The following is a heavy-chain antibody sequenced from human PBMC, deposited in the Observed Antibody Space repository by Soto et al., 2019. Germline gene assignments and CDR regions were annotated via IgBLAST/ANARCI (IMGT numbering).Heavy chain of an antibody. CDR3: ARGHYYYGMDV. J-gene: IGHJ6*02. Sequence: SETLSLTCTVSNGSVSSGTYSWSWVRQPPGKGLEWIGYIYYSGTTYYTPSLKSRLTMSMDRANDHFSLNLTSVTAADTAVYFCARGHYYYGMDVWGQGITVTVSS. V-gene: IGHV4-30-2*01. CDR2: IYYSGTT. CDR1: NGSVSSGTYS.